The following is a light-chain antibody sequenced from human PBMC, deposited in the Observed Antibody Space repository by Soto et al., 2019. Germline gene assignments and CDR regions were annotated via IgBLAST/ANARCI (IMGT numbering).Light chain of an antibody. Sequence: DIELTQSTGTLSFSPGERATLSCRASQSVSSSYLAWYQQKPGQAPSLLIYGASTRATGIPARFSGSGSGTEFTLTINSLQSEDFAVYYCQQYSNLPLTFGGGTKVDIK. V-gene: IGKV3-15*01. J-gene: IGKJ4*01. CDR2: GAS. CDR3: QQYSNLPLT. CDR1: QSVSSS.